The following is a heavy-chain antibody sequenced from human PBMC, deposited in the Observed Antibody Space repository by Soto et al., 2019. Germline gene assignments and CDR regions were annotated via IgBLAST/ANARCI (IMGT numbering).Heavy chain of an antibody. J-gene: IGHJ6*02. CDR2: INHSGST. D-gene: IGHD3-3*01. CDR1: GGSFSGYY. CDR3: ARWGYYDSWSGYQSRSYYYYGMDV. V-gene: IGHV4-34*01. Sequence: SETLSLTCAVYGGSFSGYYWSWIRQPPGKGLEWIGEINHSGSTNYNPSLKSRVTISVDTSKNQFSLKLSSVTAADTAVYYCARWGYYDSWSGYQSRSYYYYGMDVWGQGTTVTVSS.